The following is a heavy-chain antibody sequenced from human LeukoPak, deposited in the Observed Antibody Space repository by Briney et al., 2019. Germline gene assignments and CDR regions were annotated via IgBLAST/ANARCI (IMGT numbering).Heavy chain of an antibody. CDR1: GYTFTAYY. CDR2: INTNTGGT. CDR3: ARGAGSGIAARPDW. V-gene: IGHV1-2*02. Sequence: GASVKVSCKPSGYTFTAYYMHRLRQAPGQGPEWMGWINTNTGGTYYAQGFQGRVTMTRDTSISTAYMELSSLTSDDTAMYYCARGAGSGIAARPDWWGQGTLVTVSS. J-gene: IGHJ4*02. D-gene: IGHD6-6*01.